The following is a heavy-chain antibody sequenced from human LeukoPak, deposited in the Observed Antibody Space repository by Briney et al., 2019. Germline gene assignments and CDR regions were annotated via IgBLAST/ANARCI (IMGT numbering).Heavy chain of an antibody. CDR1: GFTFSSYG. D-gene: IGHD3-3*01. CDR2: IWYDGSTK. CDR3: ARERDSRITIFVFDP. J-gene: IGHJ5*02. V-gene: IGHV3-33*01. Sequence: GGSLRLSCAASGFTFSSYGMHWVRQAPGKWLEWVAVIWYDGSTKYYADSVKGRFTISRDNSKNTLYLQMNSLRAEDTAVYYCARERDSRITIFVFDPWGQGTLVTVSS.